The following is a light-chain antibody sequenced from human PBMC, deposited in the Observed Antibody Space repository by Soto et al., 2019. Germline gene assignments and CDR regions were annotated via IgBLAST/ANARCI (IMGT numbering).Light chain of an antibody. CDR1: SSDVGSYNL. CDR2: EVI. V-gene: IGLV2-23*02. J-gene: IGLJ2*01. Sequence: QSVLAQPASVSGPPGQSITISCTGTSSDVGSYNLVSWYQQHPGKAPKVIIYEVIKRPSGVSNRFSGSKSGNTASLTISGLQAEDEADYYCCSYAGSTSLVFGGGTK. CDR3: CSYAGSTSLV.